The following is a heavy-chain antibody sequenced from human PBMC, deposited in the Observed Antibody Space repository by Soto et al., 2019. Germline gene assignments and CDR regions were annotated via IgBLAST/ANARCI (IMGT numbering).Heavy chain of an antibody. J-gene: IGHJ6*02. D-gene: IGHD6-19*01. CDR1: GGTFSSYA. Sequence: QVQLVQSGAEVKKPGSSVKVSCKASGGTFSSYAISWVRQAPGQGLEWMGGIIPIFGTANYAQKFQGRVTITADEYTSTAYMELSSLRSEDTAVYYCARGMAVAGDYYYYGMDVWGQGTTVTVSS. V-gene: IGHV1-69*01. CDR3: ARGMAVAGDYYYYGMDV. CDR2: IIPIFGTA.